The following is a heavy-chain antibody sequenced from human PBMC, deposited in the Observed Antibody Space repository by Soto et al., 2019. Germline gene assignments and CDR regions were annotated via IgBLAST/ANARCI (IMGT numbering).Heavy chain of an antibody. V-gene: IGHV1-69*06. J-gene: IGHJ4*02. CDR3: ANHAASSKMYFTSRSGFAY. Sequence: QVHLVQTGPEMKKPGSSVKVSCMVSGDTFSTYAISWVRQTPGQGLEWMGGIIPAFVTGNYAQKFRGRLTITADKSTGTVYMDLTFLTSEDTAIYYCANHAASSKMYFTSRSGFAYWGQGTLVPVSS. D-gene: IGHD4-4*01. CDR2: IIPAFVTG. CDR1: GDTFSTYA.